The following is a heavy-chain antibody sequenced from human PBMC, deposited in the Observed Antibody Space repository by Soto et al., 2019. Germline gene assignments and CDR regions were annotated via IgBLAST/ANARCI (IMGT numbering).Heavy chain of an antibody. CDR3: ARDTHDYGDYGVMVDM. CDR1: GGTFSSYA. Sequence: QVQLVQSGAEVKKPGSSVKVSCKASGGTFSSYAISWVRQAPGQGLEWMGGIIPILGTANYAQKFQGRVTITADESTSTAYMEMSGLRSEDTAMYYGARDTHDYGDYGVMVDMWVQGTRVTVSS. J-gene: IGHJ3*02. CDR2: IIPILGTA. V-gene: IGHV1-69*01. D-gene: IGHD4-17*01.